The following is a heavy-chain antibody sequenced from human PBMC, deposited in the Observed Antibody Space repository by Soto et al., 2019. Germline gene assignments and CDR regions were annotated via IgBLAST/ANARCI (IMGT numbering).Heavy chain of an antibody. D-gene: IGHD3-3*01. Sequence: GGSLRLSCTASGFMFSDYSMNWVLQAPWRGLEWVSYISSSSFTIHYADSVEGRFAISRDNAKNSLYLQMNSLRVEDTAVYYCAREYNDFWSGHFAYWGQGALVTVSS. CDR1: GFMFSDYS. V-gene: IGHV3-48*01. CDR3: AREYNDFWSGHFAY. J-gene: IGHJ4*02. CDR2: ISSSSFTI.